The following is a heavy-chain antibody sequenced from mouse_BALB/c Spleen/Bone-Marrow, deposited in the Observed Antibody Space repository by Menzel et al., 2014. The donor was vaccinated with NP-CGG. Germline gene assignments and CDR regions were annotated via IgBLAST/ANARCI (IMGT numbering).Heavy chain of an antibody. CDR3: ARLGYYGGFAY. D-gene: IGHD2-3*01. J-gene: IGHJ3*01. V-gene: IGHV4-1*02. CDR2: INPDSSTI. CDR1: GFDFNGSW. Sequence: DVQLLESGGGLVQPGRSLKISCAASGFDFNGSWMGWVRLAPGKGLEWIGEINPDSSTINYTPSLKDRFIISRDNAKNTLYLQMIKVRSEDTALYYCARLGYYGGFAYWGQGTLVTVSA.